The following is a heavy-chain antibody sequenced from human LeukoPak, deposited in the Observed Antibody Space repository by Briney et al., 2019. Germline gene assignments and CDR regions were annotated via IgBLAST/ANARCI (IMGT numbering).Heavy chain of an antibody. J-gene: IGHJ4*02. V-gene: IGHV4-30-2*01. CDR1: GGSISSGGYY. D-gene: IGHD3/OR15-3a*01. Sequence: SETLSLTCTVSGGSISSGGYYWSRIRQPPGKGLEWIGYIYHSGSTYYNPSLKSRVTISVDRSKNQFSLKLSSVTAADTAVYYCARLDREGYWGQGTLVTVSS. CDR3: ARLDREGY. CDR2: IYHSGST.